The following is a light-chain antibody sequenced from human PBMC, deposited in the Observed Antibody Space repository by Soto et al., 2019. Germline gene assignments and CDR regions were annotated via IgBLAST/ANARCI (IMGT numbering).Light chain of an antibody. CDR1: SSDVGGYKY. CDR3: SSYAGSDTHVV. J-gene: IGLJ2*01. CDR2: DVS. V-gene: IGLV2-11*01. Sequence: QSVLTQPRSVSGSPGQSVTISCTGTSSDVGGYKYVSWYQQHPGKVPKLMIYDVSERPSGVPDRFSGSKSGNTASLTISGLHTEDEADYYCSSYAGSDTHVVFGGGTQLT.